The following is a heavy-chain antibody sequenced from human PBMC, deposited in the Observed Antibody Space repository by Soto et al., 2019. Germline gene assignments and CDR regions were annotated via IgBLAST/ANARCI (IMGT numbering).Heavy chain of an antibody. V-gene: IGHV3-30*18. CDR3: AKDGLDSEGRRYYYYMDV. CDR1: GFTFSSYG. Sequence: QVQLVESGGGVVLPGRSLRLSCAASGFTFSSYGMHWVRQAPGKGLEWVAVISYDGNNKYYADSVKGRFTISRDNSKNTLYLQMNSLRAEDTAVYYCAKDGLDSEGRRYYYYMDVWGKGTTVTVSS. D-gene: IGHD2-15*01. CDR2: ISYDGNNK. J-gene: IGHJ6*03.